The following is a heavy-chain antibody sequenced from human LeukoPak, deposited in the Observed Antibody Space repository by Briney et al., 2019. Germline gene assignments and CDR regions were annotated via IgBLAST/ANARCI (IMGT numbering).Heavy chain of an antibody. J-gene: IGHJ4*02. D-gene: IGHD3-16*01. CDR3: ARAQLGELFFDY. CDR2: IYSGGST. CDR1: GLTVSSNY. Sequence: GGSLRLSCAASGLTVSSNYMSWVRQAPGKGLEWVSVIYSGGSTYYADSVKGRFTISRDDSKNTLYLQMNSLRAEDMAVYYCARAQLGELFFDYWGQGTLVTVSS. V-gene: IGHV3-53*01.